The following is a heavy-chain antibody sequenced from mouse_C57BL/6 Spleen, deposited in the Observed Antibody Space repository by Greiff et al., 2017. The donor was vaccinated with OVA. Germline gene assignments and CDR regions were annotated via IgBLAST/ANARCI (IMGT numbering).Heavy chain of an antibody. CDR2: ISSGSSTI. J-gene: IGHJ4*01. CDR3: ARAMVTSAMDY. CDR1: GFTFSDYG. Sequence: EVQLQESGGGLVKPGGSLKLSCAASGFTFSDYGMHWVRQAPEKGLEWVAYISSGSSTIYYADTVKGRFTISRDNAKNTLFLQMTSLRSEDTAMYYCARAMVTSAMDYWGQGTSVTVSS. D-gene: IGHD2-2*01. V-gene: IGHV5-17*01.